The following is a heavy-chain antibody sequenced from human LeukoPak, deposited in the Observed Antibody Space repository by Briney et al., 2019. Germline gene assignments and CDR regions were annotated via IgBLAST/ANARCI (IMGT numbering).Heavy chain of an antibody. CDR2: ISSSSSYM. V-gene: IGHV3-21*01. CDR1: GFTFSSYS. Sequence: GGSLRLSCAASGFTFSSYSMNWVRQAPGKGLEWVSSISSSSSYMYYADSAKGRFTISRDSARNSLYLQMNSLRAEDTAVYYCARGMRETRYFFDYWGQGTLVTVSS. J-gene: IGHJ4*02. D-gene: IGHD1/OR15-1a*01. CDR3: ARGMRETRYFFDY.